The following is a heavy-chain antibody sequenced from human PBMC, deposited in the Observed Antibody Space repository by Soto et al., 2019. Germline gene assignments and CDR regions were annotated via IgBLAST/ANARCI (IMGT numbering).Heavy chain of an antibody. CDR3: AREGEQQLAHYYYGRVV. CDR1: DYTFTSYG. CDR2: SSAYKGNT. Sequence: QVQLVPSGAEVKKPGASVKVSCKASDYTFTSYGISWVRQAPGQALEWMGWSSAYKGNTNYAQKLQGRVTMTTDTATSTAYVELRRLRSDDTAVYYCAREGEQQLAHYYYGRVVWGGGTTVTVSS. V-gene: IGHV1-18*01. D-gene: IGHD6-13*01. J-gene: IGHJ6*02.